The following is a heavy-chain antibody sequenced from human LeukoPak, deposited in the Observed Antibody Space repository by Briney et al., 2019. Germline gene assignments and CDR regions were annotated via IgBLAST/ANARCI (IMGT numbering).Heavy chain of an antibody. D-gene: IGHD3-10*01. V-gene: IGHV4-59*01. CDR3: ARFNYGSGSRHLYYYYGMDV. CDR2: IYYSGST. CDR1: GGSISSYY. J-gene: IGHJ6*02. Sequence: PSETLSLTCTVSGGSISSYYWSWIRQPPGKGLEWIGYIYYSGSTNYNPSLKSRVTISVDTSKNQFSLKLSSVTAADTAVYYCARFNYGSGSRHLYYYYGMDVWGQGTTVTVSS.